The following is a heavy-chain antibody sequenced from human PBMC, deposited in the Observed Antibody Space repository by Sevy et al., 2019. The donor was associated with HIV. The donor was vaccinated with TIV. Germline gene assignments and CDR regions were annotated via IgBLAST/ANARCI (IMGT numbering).Heavy chain of an antibody. Sequence: SETLSLTCTVSGGSISSSSYCWGWIRQPPGKGLEWIGSICYSGNTYYNASLKSRVTISVDTSKNQFSLRLSSVTAADTAVFYCARSIYCSGGRCYLNWFDPWGQGTLVTVSS. J-gene: IGHJ5*02. V-gene: IGHV4-39*01. D-gene: IGHD2-15*01. CDR2: ICYSGNT. CDR3: ARSIYCSGGRCYLNWFDP. CDR1: GGSISSSSYC.